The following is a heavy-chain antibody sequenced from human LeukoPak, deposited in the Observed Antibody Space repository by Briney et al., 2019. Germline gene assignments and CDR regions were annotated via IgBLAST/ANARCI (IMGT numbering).Heavy chain of an antibody. J-gene: IGHJ4*02. Sequence: ASVKVSCKASGGTFSSYAISWVRQAPGQGLEWMGGIIPIFGTANYAQKFQSRVTITADESTSTAYMELSSLRSEDTAVYYCARAKRGITYYYDSSGYLDYWGQGTLVTVSS. V-gene: IGHV1-69*13. CDR3: ARAKRGITYYYDSSGYLDY. CDR1: GGTFSSYA. D-gene: IGHD3-22*01. CDR2: IIPIFGTA.